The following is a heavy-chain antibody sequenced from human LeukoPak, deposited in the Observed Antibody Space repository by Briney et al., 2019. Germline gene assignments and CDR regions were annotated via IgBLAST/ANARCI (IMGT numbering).Heavy chain of an antibody. Sequence: SETLSLTCTVSGDSISNYYWSWIRQPAGKGLEWIGYIYYSGSTNYNPSLKSRVTISVDTSKNQFSLKLSSVTAADTAVYYCARVVAGTPYFDYWGQGTLVTVSS. V-gene: IGHV4-59*08. D-gene: IGHD6-19*01. CDR3: ARVVAGTPYFDY. CDR1: GDSISNYY. CDR2: IYYSGST. J-gene: IGHJ4*02.